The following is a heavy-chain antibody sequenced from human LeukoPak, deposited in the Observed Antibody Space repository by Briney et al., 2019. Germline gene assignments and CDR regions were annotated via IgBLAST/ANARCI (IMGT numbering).Heavy chain of an antibody. CDR3: ARGLYSGFDSDY. D-gene: IGHD5-12*01. J-gene: IGHJ4*02. V-gene: IGHV3-7*01. Sequence: GGSLRLSCAASGFTFSSYGMHWVRQAPGKGLEWVANIKQDGSEKYYVDSVKGRFTISRDNAKNSLFLQMNSLRVDDTAVYYCARGLYSGFDSDYWGQGALVTVSS. CDR2: IKQDGSEK. CDR1: GFTFSSYG.